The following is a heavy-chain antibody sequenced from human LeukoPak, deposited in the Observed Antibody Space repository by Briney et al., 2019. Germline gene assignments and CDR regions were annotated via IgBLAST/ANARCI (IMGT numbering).Heavy chain of an antibody. CDR1: GFTFSSYA. J-gene: IGHJ2*01. V-gene: IGHV3-23*01. CDR2: ISGSGGST. D-gene: IGHD5-18*01. Sequence: PGGSLRLSCAASGFTFSSYAMCWVRQAPGNGLEWVSAISGSGGSTYYADSVKGRFTISRENAKNSLYLQMNSLRAGDTAVYYCARGGQLWPRSHWYFDLWGRGTLVTVSS. CDR3: ARGGQLWPRSHWYFDL.